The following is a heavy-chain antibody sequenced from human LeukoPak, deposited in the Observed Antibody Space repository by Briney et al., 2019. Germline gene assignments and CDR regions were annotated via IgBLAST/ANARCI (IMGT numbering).Heavy chain of an antibody. Sequence: SETLSLTCTVSGGSISNYYWSWIRQPPGKGLEWIGYIYYSGSTNYNPSLKSRVTISVDTSKNQFSLKLSSVTAADTAVYYCARFGTSYYYDSSGPFDYWGQGTLVTVSS. CDR1: GGSISNYY. J-gene: IGHJ4*02. D-gene: IGHD3-22*01. CDR2: IYYSGST. CDR3: ARFGTSYYYDSSGPFDY. V-gene: IGHV4-59*01.